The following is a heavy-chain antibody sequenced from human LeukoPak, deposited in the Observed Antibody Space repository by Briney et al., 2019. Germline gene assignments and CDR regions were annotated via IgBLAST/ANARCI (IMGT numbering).Heavy chain of an antibody. V-gene: IGHV4-39*01. D-gene: IGHD2-21*02. Sequence: PSETQTLTCTVSGGSISSTSYYWGWIRQPPGKGLEWIGTINYSGSTYYNPSLKSRVTISVDTSKNQISLKLNSVTAADTAMYYCARHGDLLSPFQTWGQGTLVTVSS. CDR1: GGSISSTSYY. CDR2: INYSGST. CDR3: ARHGDLLSPFQT. J-gene: IGHJ5*02.